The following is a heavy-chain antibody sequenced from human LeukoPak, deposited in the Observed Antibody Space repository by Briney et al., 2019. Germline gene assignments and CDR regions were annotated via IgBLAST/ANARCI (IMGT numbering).Heavy chain of an antibody. Sequence: SETLSLTCTVSGGSISSSSYYWGWIRQPPGKGLEWIGSIYYSGSTYYNPSLKSRVTISVDTSKNQFSLKLSSVTAADTAVYYCARRYSGSYYRNTYYFDYWGQGTLVTVSS. J-gene: IGHJ4*02. V-gene: IGHV4-39*01. CDR1: GGSISSSSYY. CDR2: IYYSGST. D-gene: IGHD1-26*01. CDR3: ARRYSGSYYRNTYYFDY.